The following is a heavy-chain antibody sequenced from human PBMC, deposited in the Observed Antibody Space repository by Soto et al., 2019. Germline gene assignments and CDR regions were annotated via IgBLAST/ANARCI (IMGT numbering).Heavy chain of an antibody. CDR1: GESISSSSYY. Sequence: SETLSLTCIVSGESISSSSYYWGWIRQPPGKGLEWIGSIYYCGRTYYNPSFKSRVTISIDTSKNQFSLKLSSVTATDTAVYYCARQRTTVVTQAYFDHWGQGALVTVSS. CDR2: IYYCGRT. J-gene: IGHJ4*02. D-gene: IGHD2-21*02. V-gene: IGHV4-39*01. CDR3: ARQRTTVVTQAYFDH.